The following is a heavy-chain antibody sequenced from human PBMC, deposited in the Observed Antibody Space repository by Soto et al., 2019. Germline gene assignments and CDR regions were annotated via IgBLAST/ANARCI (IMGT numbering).Heavy chain of an antibody. D-gene: IGHD3-10*01. Sequence: QVQLQESGPGLVKPSGTLSLTCALSGASIITDNWWSWVRQPPGKEMEWIGEIYHSGNTNFNPSVKSRVTMSVDTSKTQFALKVSSVTAADTAIYYCARASASSKLRGVVINWGQGTLVTVSS. J-gene: IGHJ4*02. CDR2: IYHSGNT. CDR1: GASIITDNW. V-gene: IGHV4-4*02. CDR3: ARASASSKLRGVVIN.